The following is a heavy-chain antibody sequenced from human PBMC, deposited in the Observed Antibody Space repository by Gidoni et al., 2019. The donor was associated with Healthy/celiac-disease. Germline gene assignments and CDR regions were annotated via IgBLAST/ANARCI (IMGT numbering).Heavy chain of an antibody. Sequence: ELHLVASVVGLVEPGGSLSFSCAASGFTFISYRMNWVRQAPGKGLEWVSCISSSSSYIYNEYSAKVQCTISIDNAKNKLYLQMNSQRAKDTDVDYCARDPARYYTREARDFDYWGQGTLVTVSS. V-gene: IGHV3-21*05. CDR1: GFTFISYR. D-gene: IGHD1-26*01. J-gene: IGHJ4*02. CDR2: ISSSSSYI. CDR3: ARDPARYYTREARDFDY.